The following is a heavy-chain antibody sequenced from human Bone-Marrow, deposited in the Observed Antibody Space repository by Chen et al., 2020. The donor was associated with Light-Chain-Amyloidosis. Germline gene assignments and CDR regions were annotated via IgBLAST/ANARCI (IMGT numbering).Heavy chain of an antibody. V-gene: IGHV4-61*02. CDR2: IYISRNT. CDR3: ARSYSGYFDY. D-gene: IGHD5-12*01. CDR1: GGSIRSDNYY. J-gene: IGHJ4*02. Sequence: QVQLQESGPGLVKPSQTLSLTCTVSGGSIRSDNYYWSWTRQPAGKGLEWIGHIYISRNTNYNPSLKSRVTISLDTSKNQFSLNLSSVTAADTAVYYCARSYSGYFDYWGQGTQVTVSS.